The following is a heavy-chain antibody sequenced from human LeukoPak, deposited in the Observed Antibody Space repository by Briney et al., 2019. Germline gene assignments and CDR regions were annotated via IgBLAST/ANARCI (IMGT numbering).Heavy chain of an antibody. CDR3: VKGARKEYGLLYYYYMDV. J-gene: IGHJ6*03. CDR1: GFIFSTYA. V-gene: IGHV3-23*01. CDR2: ISGSGGSK. Sequence: GSLSPSCVASGFIFSTYAMSWVRQAPGKGLEWVSVISGSGGSKYYADSVKGRFTISRNNSNNRLYMQMNSLRVEDTAVYYCVKGARKEYGLLYYYYMDVWGKGTTVTVSS. D-gene: IGHD2-2*01.